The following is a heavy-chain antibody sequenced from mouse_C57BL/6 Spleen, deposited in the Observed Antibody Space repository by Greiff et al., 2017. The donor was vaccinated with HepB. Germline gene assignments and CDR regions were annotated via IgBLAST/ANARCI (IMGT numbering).Heavy chain of an antibody. CDR1: GFNIKDYY. V-gene: IGHV14-1*01. D-gene: IGHD1-1*01. Sequence: VQLKQSGAELVRPGASVKLSCTASGFNIKDYYMHWVKQRPEQGLEWIGRIDPEDGDTEYAPKFQGKATMTADTSSNTAYLQLSSLTSEDTAVYYCTTGDYYGSSYVDYWGQGTTLTVSS. CDR3: TTGDYYGSSYVDY. J-gene: IGHJ2*01. CDR2: IDPEDGDT.